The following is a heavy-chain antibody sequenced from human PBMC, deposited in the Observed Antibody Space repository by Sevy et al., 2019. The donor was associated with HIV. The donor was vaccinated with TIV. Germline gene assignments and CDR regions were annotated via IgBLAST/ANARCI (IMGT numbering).Heavy chain of an antibody. CDR3: AKRRVQSGLSGGGANYGWDV. CDR2: LIGGGSRT. CDR1: GFPFSNYA. J-gene: IGHJ6*02. V-gene: IGHV3-23*01. D-gene: IGHD2-15*01. Sequence: GGSLRLSCAASGFPFSNYAMSWIRQAPGKGLEWVSTLIGGGSRTYYADSVMGRFIISRDNSKNTLYLQMNSLRADDTAIYYCAKRRVQSGLSGGGANYGWDVCGHGTTVTVSS.